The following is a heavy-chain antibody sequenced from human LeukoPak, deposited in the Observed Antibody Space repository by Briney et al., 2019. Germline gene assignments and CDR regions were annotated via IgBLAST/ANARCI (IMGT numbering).Heavy chain of an antibody. CDR3: ARGSGRQLLDAFDI. CDR1: GYTFTSYG. V-gene: IGHV1-18*01. CDR2: ISAYNGNT. D-gene: IGHD2-2*01. J-gene: IGHJ3*02. Sequence: ASVKVSCKASGYTFTSYGISWVRQAPGQGLEWMGWISAYNGNTNYAQKLQGRVTMTTDTSTSTAYMELSRLRSDDTAVYYCARGSGRQLLDAFDIWGQGTMVTVSS.